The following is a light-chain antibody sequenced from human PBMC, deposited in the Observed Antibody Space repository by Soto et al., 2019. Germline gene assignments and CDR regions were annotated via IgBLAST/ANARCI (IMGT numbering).Light chain of an antibody. V-gene: IGLV2-14*01. CDR1: SSDVGGYNY. Sequence: QSALTQPASVSGSPGQSITISCTGTSSDVGGYNYVSWYQQHPGKVPKLMIYDVSNRPSGVSNRFAGSKSCNTASLTISGLQAEDEADYYCSSYTSSSTLVVFGGGTKVTVL. CDR3: SSYTSSSTLVV. CDR2: DVS. J-gene: IGLJ2*01.